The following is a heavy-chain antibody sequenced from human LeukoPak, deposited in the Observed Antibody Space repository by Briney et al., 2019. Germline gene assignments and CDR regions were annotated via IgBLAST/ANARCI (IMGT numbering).Heavy chain of an antibody. D-gene: IGHD2-21*01. J-gene: IGHJ4*02. V-gene: IGHV1-2*02. CDR1: GSTCTGYY. CDR2: INPNSGGT. CDR3: ARGDRY. Sequence: APVKLSCKASGSTCTGYYIQGVRQAPGQGLEWVGWINPNSGGTNYAQKFQGRVTITRDTSISTAYMELSRLRSDDTAVYYCARGDRYWGQGTLVTVSS.